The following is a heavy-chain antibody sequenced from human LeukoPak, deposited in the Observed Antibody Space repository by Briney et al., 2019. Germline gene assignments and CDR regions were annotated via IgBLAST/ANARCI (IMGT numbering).Heavy chain of an antibody. Sequence: GGSLRLSCAASGFTFNSYAMSWVRQAPGKGLEWVSAISNSGGGTYYADSVKGRFTISRDNSKNTLYLQMNSLRAEDTAVYYCAKDRGQLDAFDIWGQGTMVTVSS. D-gene: IGHD1-1*01. CDR3: AKDRGQLDAFDI. V-gene: IGHV3-23*01. J-gene: IGHJ3*02. CDR1: GFTFNSYA. CDR2: ISNSGGGT.